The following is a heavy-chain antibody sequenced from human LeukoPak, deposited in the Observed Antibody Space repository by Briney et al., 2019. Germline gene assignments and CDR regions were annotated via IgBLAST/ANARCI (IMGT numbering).Heavy chain of an antibody. CDR3: ARAPDDYDFWSGPFDY. D-gene: IGHD3-3*01. Sequence: ASAKDSSKPPGYTFTNYGISSVPPAPRQGLEWMGWTNAYSGNTNYAQNLQGRVTMTTDTSTSTAYMELRSLRSDDTAVYYCARAPDDYDFWSGPFDYWGRGTLVTVSS. CDR2: TNAYSGNT. V-gene: IGHV1-18*01. CDR1: GYTFTNYG. J-gene: IGHJ4*02.